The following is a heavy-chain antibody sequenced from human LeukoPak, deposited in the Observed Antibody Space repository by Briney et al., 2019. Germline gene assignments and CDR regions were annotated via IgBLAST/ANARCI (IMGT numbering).Heavy chain of an antibody. CDR2: SNWNGGST. CDR3: AREGGIVGAITGTYYYYMDV. D-gene: IGHD1-26*01. J-gene: IGHJ6*03. V-gene: IGHV3-20*04. Sequence: TGGSLRLSCAASGCTFDDYGMSWVRQAPGKGLEWVSGSNWNGGSTGYADSVKGRFTISRDNAKNYLYLQMNSLRAEDTALYYCAREGGIVGAITGTYYYYMDVWGKGTTVTVSS. CDR1: GCTFDDYG.